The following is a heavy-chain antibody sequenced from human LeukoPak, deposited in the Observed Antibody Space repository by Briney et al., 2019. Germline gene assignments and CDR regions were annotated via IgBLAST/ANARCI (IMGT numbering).Heavy chain of an antibody. D-gene: IGHD3-9*01. V-gene: IGHV3-7*01. CDR1: GFTFSDFW. CDR3: ARDRNAGYFDWGYYYYYMDV. CDR2: IKEDGSEN. J-gene: IGHJ6*03. Sequence: PGGSLRLSCAASGFTFSDFWMSWVRQTPGKGLEWVGNIKEDGSENYYVDSVKGRFPISRDNAKNSLYLQMNSLRAEDTAVYYCARDRNAGYFDWGYYYYYMDVWGKGTTVTVSS.